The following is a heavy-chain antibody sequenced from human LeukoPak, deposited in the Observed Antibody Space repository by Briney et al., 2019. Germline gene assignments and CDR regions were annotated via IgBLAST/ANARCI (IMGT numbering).Heavy chain of an antibody. CDR2: ISAYNGNT. J-gene: IGHJ4*02. CDR3: ASGERYYYDSSRYYTENFDY. D-gene: IGHD3-22*01. CDR1: GYTFTSYG. V-gene: IGHV1-18*01. Sequence: ASVKVSCKASGYTFTSYGISWVRQAPGQGLEWMGWISAYNGNTNYAQKLQGRVTMTTDTSTSTAYMELRSLRSDDTAVYYCASGERYYYDSSRYYTENFDYWGQGTLVTVSS.